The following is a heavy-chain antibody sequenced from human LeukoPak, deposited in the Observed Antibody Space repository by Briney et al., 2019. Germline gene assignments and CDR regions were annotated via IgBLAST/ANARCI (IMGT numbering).Heavy chain of an antibody. J-gene: IGHJ6*02. CDR2: ISGSGGST. V-gene: IGHV3-23*01. CDR3: AKDFTVTTVTVYGMDV. CDR1: GFTFSSCA. D-gene: IGHD4-17*01. Sequence: GGSLRLSCAASGFTFSSCAMSWVRQAPGKGLEWVSAISGSGGSTYYADSVKGRFTISRDNSKNTLYLQMNSLRAEDTAVYYCAKDFTVTTVTVYGMDVWGQGTTVTVSS.